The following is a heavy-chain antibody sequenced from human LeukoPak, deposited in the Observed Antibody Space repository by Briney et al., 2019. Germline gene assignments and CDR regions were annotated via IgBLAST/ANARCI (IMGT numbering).Heavy chain of an antibody. CDR3: TRDAGGGDCYSCPNWFDP. CDR1: GYTFTGYY. Sequence: ASVKVSCKASGYTFTGYYMHWVRQAPGQGLELMGWINPNSGVTKYAQKFRGRVTMTSDTSISTAYMELSRPRSDDTAVYYCTRDAGGGDCYSCPNWFDPWGQGTLVTVSS. CDR2: INPNSGVT. D-gene: IGHD2-21*02. V-gene: IGHV1-2*02. J-gene: IGHJ5*02.